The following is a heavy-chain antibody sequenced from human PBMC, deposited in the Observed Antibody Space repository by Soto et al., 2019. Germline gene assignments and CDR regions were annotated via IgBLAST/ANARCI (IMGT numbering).Heavy chain of an antibody. D-gene: IGHD3-22*01. Sequence: ASVKVSCKASGYTFTSYGINWVRQAPGQGLEWMGWISAYNGNTNYAQKLQGRVTMTTDTSTSTAYMELRSLRSDDTAVYYCARAAYYYESSGYYPGDYWGQGTLVTVSS. CDR3: ARAAYYYESSGYYPGDY. CDR1: GYTFTSYG. J-gene: IGHJ4*02. V-gene: IGHV1-18*01. CDR2: ISAYNGNT.